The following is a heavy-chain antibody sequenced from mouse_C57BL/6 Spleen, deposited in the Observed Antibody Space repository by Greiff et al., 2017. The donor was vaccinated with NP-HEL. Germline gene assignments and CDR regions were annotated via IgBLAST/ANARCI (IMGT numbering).Heavy chain of an antibody. CDR2: IRLKSDNYAT. CDR1: GFTFSNYW. V-gene: IGHV6-3*01. CDR3: TGRAWFAY. Sequence: EVQLVESGGGLVQPGGSMKLSCVASGFTFSNYWMNWVRQSPEKGLEWVAQIRLKSDNYATLYAESVKGRFTISRDDSKSSVYLQMNNLRAEDTGIYYCTGRAWFAYWGQGTLVTVSA. J-gene: IGHJ3*01.